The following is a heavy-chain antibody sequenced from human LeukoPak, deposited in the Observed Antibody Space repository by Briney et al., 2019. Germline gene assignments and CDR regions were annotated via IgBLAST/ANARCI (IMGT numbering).Heavy chain of an antibody. D-gene: IGHD3-22*01. CDR1: GFTFSSYW. CDR3: ARDRLIFSLIYGSSGFDAPGYFDY. CDR2: IKQDGSEK. Sequence: PGGSLRLSCAASGFTFSSYWMSWVRQAPGKGLEWVANIKQDGSEKYYVDSVKGRFTISRDNAKNSLYLQMNSLRAEDTAVYYCARDRLIFSLIYGSSGFDAPGYFDYWGQGTLVTVSS. V-gene: IGHV3-7*01. J-gene: IGHJ4*02.